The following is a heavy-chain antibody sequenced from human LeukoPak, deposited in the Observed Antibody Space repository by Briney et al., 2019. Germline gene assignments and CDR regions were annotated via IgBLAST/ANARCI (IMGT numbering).Heavy chain of an antibody. CDR2: IYSGGST. Sequence: GGSLRLSCAASGFPVSSNYMSWLRQAPGKGLEWVSVIYSGGSTYYADSVKGRFTISRDNSKDTLYLQMNSLRAEDTSVYYCAGLVVPAAKSYYYYYMDVWGKGTTVTVSS. D-gene: IGHD2-2*01. V-gene: IGHV3-53*05. J-gene: IGHJ6*03. CDR1: GFPVSSNY. CDR3: AGLVVPAAKSYYYYYMDV.